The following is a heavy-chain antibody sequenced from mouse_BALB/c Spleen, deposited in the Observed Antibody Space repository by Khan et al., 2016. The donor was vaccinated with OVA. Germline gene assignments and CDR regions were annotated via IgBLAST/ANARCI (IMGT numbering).Heavy chain of an antibody. CDR3: ARQPYYHYYIMDY. CDR2: IWSDGSA. Sequence: VQLKESGPGLVAPSQSLSITCTLSGFSLTNYGLHWVRQPPGKGLEWLVVIWSDGSATYNSALKSRLSISKDNSKNQVFLKMNSLQTDDTAMYYCARQPYYHYYIMDYWGQGTSVTVSS. J-gene: IGHJ4*01. D-gene: IGHD2-10*01. CDR1: GFSLTNYG. V-gene: IGHV2-6-1*01.